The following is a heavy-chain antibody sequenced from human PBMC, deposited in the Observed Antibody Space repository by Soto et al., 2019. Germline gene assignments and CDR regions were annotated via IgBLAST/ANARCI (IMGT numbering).Heavy chain of an antibody. CDR2: VYHNGGA. Sequence: SETLSLTCTVSGVSIHNSHSFWAWIRQPPGKGLQFIASVYHNGGAHYNSSLKSRVTISVDTANNQVSLRMRSLTTADTAFYYCGRVVEGATRHTDPDSWGQGILVTVYS. D-gene: IGHD2-21*01. CDR3: GRVVEGATRHTDPDS. V-gene: IGHV4-39*01. J-gene: IGHJ5*01. CDR1: GVSIHNSHSF.